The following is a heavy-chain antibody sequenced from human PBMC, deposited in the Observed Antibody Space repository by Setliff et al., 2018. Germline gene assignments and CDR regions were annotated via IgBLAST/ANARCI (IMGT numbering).Heavy chain of an antibody. Sequence: GESLKISCAASGFTFSNYAMTWVRQAPGKGLEWVSAITVSGNTHYADSVKGRFTISRDNSKNTLSLQMDNLRAEDTATYYCAKCGRFAPSGWFQYVDSWAQGTLVTVPQ. J-gene: IGHJ4*02. CDR1: GFTFSNYA. D-gene: IGHD6-19*01. CDR2: ITVSGNT. V-gene: IGHV3-23*01. CDR3: AKCGRFAPSGWFQYVDS.